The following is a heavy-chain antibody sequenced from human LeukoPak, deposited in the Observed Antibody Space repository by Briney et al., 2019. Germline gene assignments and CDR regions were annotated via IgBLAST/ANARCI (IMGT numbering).Heavy chain of an antibody. V-gene: IGHV3-15*01. D-gene: IGHD3-9*01. CDR3: TTDRPSRLRYFDWLLTPDY. J-gene: IGHJ4*02. Sequence: GGSLRLSCAASGFTFSNAWMSWVRQAPGRGLEWVGRIKGKTDGGTTDYAAPVKGRFTISRDDSKNTLYLQMNSLKTEDTAVYYCTTDRPSRLRYFDWLLTPDYWGQGTLVTVSS. CDR2: IKGKTDGGTT. CDR1: GFTFSNAW.